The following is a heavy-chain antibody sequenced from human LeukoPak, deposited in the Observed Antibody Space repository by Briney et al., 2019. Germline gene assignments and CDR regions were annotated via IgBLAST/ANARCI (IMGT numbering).Heavy chain of an antibody. J-gene: IGHJ4*02. D-gene: IGHD6-19*01. V-gene: IGHV1-69*05. CDR1: GGTFISYA. CDR2: IIPIFGTA. Sequence: SVKVSCKASGGTFISYAISWVRQAPGQGLEWMGGIIPIFGTANYAQKFQGRVTITRDTSASTAYMELSSLRSEDTAVYYCARPMAVAGFDYWGQGTLVTVSS. CDR3: ARPMAVAGFDY.